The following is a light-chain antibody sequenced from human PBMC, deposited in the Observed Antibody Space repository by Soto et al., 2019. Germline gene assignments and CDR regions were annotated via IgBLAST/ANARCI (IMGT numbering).Light chain of an antibody. CDR3: SSYTGSSINTVV. V-gene: IGLV2-14*01. CDR1: SSDVGKYNY. J-gene: IGLJ2*01. Sequence: QSALTQPASVSRSPGQSITISCTGTSSDVGKYNYVSWYQQHPAKAPKLMIFEVSNRPSGVSNRFSGSKSGNTASLTISGLQAEDEAEYYCSSYTGSSINTVVFGGGTKLTVL. CDR2: EVS.